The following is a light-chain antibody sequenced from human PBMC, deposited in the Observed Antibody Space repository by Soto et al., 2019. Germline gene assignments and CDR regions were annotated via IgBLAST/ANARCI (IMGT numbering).Light chain of an antibody. CDR1: QSVGRN. Sequence: EIVMTQSPVALSVSPGESAALSCRASQSVGRNFAWYQQRPGQAPRVLIYGTSTRATGVPARFSGSGSGTDFTLNISSLQSEDFAVYYWQQYNTWTYTFGQGTRLEIK. V-gene: IGKV3-15*01. CDR3: QQYNTWTYT. CDR2: GTS. J-gene: IGKJ2*01.